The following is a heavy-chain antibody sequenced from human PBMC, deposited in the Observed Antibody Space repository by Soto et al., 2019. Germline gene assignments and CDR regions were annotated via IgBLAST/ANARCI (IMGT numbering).Heavy chain of an antibody. CDR2: INHSGST. D-gene: IGHD3-3*01. CDR1: GGSFSGYY. Sequence: RSLTCAVYGGSFSGYYWSWIRQPPGKGLEWIGEINHSGSTNYNPSLKSRVTISVDTSKNQFSLKLSSVTAADTAVYYCARVPMWYDFWRRYYYYGMDVWGQGTTVTVSS. CDR3: ARVPMWYDFWRRYYYYGMDV. V-gene: IGHV4-34*01. J-gene: IGHJ6*02.